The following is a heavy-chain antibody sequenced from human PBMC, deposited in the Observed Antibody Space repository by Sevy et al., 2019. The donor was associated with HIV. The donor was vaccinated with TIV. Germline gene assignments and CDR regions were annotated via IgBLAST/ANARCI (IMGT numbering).Heavy chain of an antibody. Sequence: GGSLRLSCAASGFTLDDYTMHWVRQAPGKGLEWVSLISWDGGRTYYADSVKGRFTISRDNSKNSLYLQMNSLRTEDTALYYCAKDIITIFGVVGSDGMDVWGQGTTVTVSS. D-gene: IGHD3-3*01. CDR3: AKDIITIFGVVGSDGMDV. V-gene: IGHV3-43*01. J-gene: IGHJ6*02. CDR1: GFTLDDYT. CDR2: ISWDGGRT.